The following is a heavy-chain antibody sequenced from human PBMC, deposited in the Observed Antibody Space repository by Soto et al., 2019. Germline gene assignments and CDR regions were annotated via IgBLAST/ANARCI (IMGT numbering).Heavy chain of an antibody. CDR1: GFTFDDYA. Sequence: GGSLRLSCAASGFTFDDYAMHWVRQAPGKGLEWVSGISWNSGSIGYADSVKGRFTISRDNAKNSLYLQMNSLRAEDTALYYCAKGRGSWYFYRFDPWGQGTLVTVSS. CDR3: AKGRGSWYFYRFDP. J-gene: IGHJ5*02. D-gene: IGHD6-13*01. V-gene: IGHV3-9*01. CDR2: ISWNSGSI.